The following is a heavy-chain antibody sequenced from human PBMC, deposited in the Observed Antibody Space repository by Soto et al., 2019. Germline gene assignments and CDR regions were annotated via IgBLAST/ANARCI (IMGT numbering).Heavy chain of an antibody. V-gene: IGHV4-34*01. CDR2: INHSGST. CDR3: ARFTYYDFWSGYGNYYYSGIDV. CDR1: GVSFIGYY. D-gene: IGHD3-3*01. J-gene: IGHJ6*02. Sequence: SGPLSLTSAFYGVSFIGYYGIWLRPPPGKGLEWIGEINHSGSTNYNPSLKSRVTISVDTSKNQFSLKLSSVTAADTAVYYCARFTYYDFWSGYGNYYYSGIDVWGQGTTVPVS.